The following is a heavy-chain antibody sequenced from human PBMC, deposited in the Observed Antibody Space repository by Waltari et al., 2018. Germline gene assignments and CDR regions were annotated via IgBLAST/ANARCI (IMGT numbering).Heavy chain of an antibody. CDR3: AHQKRPSIAARPHGMDV. Sequence: VQLQQWGAGLLKPSEPLSLTCAVYGGSFSGSYWTWVRHPPWKGLEWIGEINHSGSTNYNPSLKSRVTISVDTSKNQFSLKLSSVTAADTAVYYCAHQKRPSIAARPHGMDVWGQGTTVTVSS. V-gene: IGHV4-34*01. CDR1: GGSFSGSY. D-gene: IGHD6-6*01. CDR2: INHSGST. J-gene: IGHJ6*02.